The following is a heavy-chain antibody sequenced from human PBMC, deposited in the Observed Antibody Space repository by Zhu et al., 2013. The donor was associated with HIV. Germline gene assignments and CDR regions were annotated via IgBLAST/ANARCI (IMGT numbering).Heavy chain of an antibody. D-gene: IGHD3-10*02. CDR2: IYHSGNT. J-gene: IGHJ6*01. V-gene: IGHV4-38-2*02. CDR1: GYSISSGYY. CDR3: ARGLLYVRATMDV. Sequence: QVQLQESGPGLVKPSETLSLTCTVSGYSISSGYYWGWIRQPPGKGLEWIGSIYHSGNTYYNPSLKSRVTVTVDTSKNQFSLKLSSATAADTAVYYCARGLLYVRATMDVWGQKGPRSP.